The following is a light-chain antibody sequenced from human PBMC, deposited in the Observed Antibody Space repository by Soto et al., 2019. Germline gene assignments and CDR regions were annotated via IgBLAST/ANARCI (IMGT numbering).Light chain of an antibody. Sequence: QSVLTQPASVSGSPGQSITISCTGTSSDVGGYNYVSWYQQHPGKAPKFMIYDVSNRPSGVSNRFSGSKSGNTASLTISGLQAEDEADYYCCSYTTSNTRHIVFGTGPKVTVL. CDR1: SSDVGGYNY. CDR2: DVS. CDR3: CSYTTSNTRHIV. J-gene: IGLJ1*01. V-gene: IGLV2-14*01.